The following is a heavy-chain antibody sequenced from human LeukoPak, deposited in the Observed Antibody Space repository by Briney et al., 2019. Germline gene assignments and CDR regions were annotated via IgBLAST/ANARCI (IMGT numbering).Heavy chain of an antibody. J-gene: IGHJ3*02. CDR1: GFTFSSYS. CDR3: AGQFIAHGAFDI. V-gene: IGHV3-21*01. D-gene: IGHD3-16*02. Sequence: GGSLRLSCAASGFTFSSYSMNWVRQAPGKGLEWVSSISSSSSYIYYADSVKGRFTISRDNAKNSLYLQMNSLRAEDTAVYYRAGQFIAHGAFDIWGQGTMVTVSS. CDR2: ISSSSSYI.